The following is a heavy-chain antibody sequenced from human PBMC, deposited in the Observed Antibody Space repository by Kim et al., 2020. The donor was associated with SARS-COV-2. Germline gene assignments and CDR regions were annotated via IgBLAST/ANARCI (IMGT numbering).Heavy chain of an antibody. CDR3: AKDSGSVTPYYYYGMDV. Sequence: KGRFTSSRDKSKNTLYLQMNSLRAEDTAVYYCAKDSGSVTPYYYYGMDVWGQGTTVTVSS. D-gene: IGHD1-26*01. V-gene: IGHV3-30*02. J-gene: IGHJ6*02.